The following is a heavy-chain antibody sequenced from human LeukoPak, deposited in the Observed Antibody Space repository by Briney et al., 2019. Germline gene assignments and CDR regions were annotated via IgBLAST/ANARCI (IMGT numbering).Heavy chain of an antibody. J-gene: IGHJ6*03. CDR1: GGTFSSYA. Sequence: SVKVSCKASGGTFSSYAISWVRQAPGQGLEWMGGIIPIFGTANYAQKFQGRVTITADESTSTAYMELSSLRSEDTAVYYCASGYCSSTSCYLHYYYYMDVWGKGTTVTVSS. CDR2: IIPIFGTA. V-gene: IGHV1-69*13. CDR3: ASGYCSSTSCYLHYYYYMDV. D-gene: IGHD2-2*03.